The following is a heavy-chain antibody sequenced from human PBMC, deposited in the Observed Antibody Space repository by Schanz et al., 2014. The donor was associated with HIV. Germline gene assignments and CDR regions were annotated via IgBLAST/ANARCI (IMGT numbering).Heavy chain of an antibody. CDR3: AKESTSDLGRFDY. CDR1: GLTFSDYA. Sequence: EVQLLESGGGLVQPGGSLRLSCAASGLTFSDYAMTWVRQGAGKGLEWVSSLSGSGSNIYYADSVKGRFTISRDNGKNSLFLQMNSLRAEDTAVYYCAKESTSDLGRFDYWGQGTLVTVSS. D-gene: IGHD7-27*01. V-gene: IGHV3-48*04. J-gene: IGHJ4*02. CDR2: LSGSGSNI.